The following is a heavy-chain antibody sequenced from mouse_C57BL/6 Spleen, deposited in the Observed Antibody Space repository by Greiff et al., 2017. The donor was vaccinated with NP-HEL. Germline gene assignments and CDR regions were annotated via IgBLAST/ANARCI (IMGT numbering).Heavy chain of an antibody. CDR3: ARRDGYHYAMDY. J-gene: IGHJ4*01. CDR1: GFTFSSYG. CDR2: ISSGGSYT. Sequence: DVKLVESGGDLVKPGGSLKLSCAASGFTFSSYGMSWVRQTPDKRLEWVATISSGGSYTYYPDSVKGRFTISRDNAKNTLYLQMSSLKSEDTAMYYCARRDGYHYAMDYWGQGTSVTVSS. D-gene: IGHD2-3*01. V-gene: IGHV5-6*02.